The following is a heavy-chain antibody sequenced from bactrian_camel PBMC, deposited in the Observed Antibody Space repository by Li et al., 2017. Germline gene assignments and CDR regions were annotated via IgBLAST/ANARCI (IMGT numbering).Heavy chain of an antibody. J-gene: IGHJ4*01. D-gene: IGHD5*01. CDR3: ARRVFTGWLVWPPCEYDY. V-gene: IGHV3S40*01. CDR1: AFTFSRDA. Sequence: DVQLVESGGDLVQPGESLRLSCAVSAFTFSRDAMMWVRQAPGKGLEWVSVINNSGSMTYYEDSVKGRFTVSRDNAKNTLYLQLNNLKSEDTAMYYCARRVFTGWLVWPPCEYDYWGQGTQVTVS. CDR2: INNSGSMT.